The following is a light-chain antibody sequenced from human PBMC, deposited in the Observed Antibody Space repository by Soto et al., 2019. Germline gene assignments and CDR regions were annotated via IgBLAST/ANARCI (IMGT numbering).Light chain of an antibody. Sequence: EIQLTQSPSSLSVSAGDRVTLSCRASQSVSNYLAWYQQKPGQAPRLLISEASNRATGIAARFSGSGSGTDFTLTISSLEPEDFAVYYCQQRYDSWTFGQGTKVDIK. CDR2: EAS. V-gene: IGKV3-11*01. CDR1: QSVSNY. CDR3: QQRYDSWT. J-gene: IGKJ1*01.